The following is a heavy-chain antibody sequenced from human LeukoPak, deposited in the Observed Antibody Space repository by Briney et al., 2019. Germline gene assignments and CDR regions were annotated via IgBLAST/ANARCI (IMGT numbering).Heavy chain of an antibody. CDR1: GFTFSSYS. CDR3: ARGSHYYDSSGYLNWFDP. J-gene: IGHJ5*02. CDR2: ISSSSSYI. Sequence: PGGSLRLSCAASGFTFSSYSMNWVRQAPGKGLEWVSSISSSSSYIYYADSVKGRFTISRDNAKNSLYLQMNSLRAEDTAVYYCARGSHYYDSSGYLNWFDPWGQGTLVTASS. V-gene: IGHV3-21*01. D-gene: IGHD3-22*01.